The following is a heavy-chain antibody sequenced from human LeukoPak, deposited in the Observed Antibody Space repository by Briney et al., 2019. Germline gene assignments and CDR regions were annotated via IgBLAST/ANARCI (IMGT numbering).Heavy chain of an antibody. D-gene: IGHD2-8*02. J-gene: IGHJ4*02. Sequence: GGSLRLSCAASGFTFKDYAMSWVRQAPGKGLEWVSAIDTSGDNTYYADSVKGRFTISRDNSRNTLFLQMNSLRAEDTAVYYCAKHWSRFDYWGQGTLVTVSS. CDR1: GFTFKDYA. CDR2: IDTSGDNT. V-gene: IGHV3-23*01. CDR3: AKHWSRFDY.